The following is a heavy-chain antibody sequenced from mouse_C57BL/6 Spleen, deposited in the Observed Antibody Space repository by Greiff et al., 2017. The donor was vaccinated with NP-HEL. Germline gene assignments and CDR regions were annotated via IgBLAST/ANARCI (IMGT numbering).Heavy chain of an antibody. V-gene: IGHV14-4*01. CDR2: IDPENGDT. D-gene: IGHD2-3*01. Sequence: VQLQQSGAELVRPGASVKLSCTASGFNIKDDYMHWVKQRPEQGLEWIGWIDPENGDTEYASKFQGKATITADTSSNTAYLQLSSLTSEDTAVYYCTRYDGYSYFDYWGQGTTLTVSS. J-gene: IGHJ2*01. CDR1: GFNIKDDY. CDR3: TRYDGYSYFDY.